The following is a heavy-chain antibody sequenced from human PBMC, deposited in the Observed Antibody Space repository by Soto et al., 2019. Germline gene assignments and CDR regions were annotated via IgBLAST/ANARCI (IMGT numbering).Heavy chain of an antibody. CDR2: ISGSGGST. CDR3: AKDASGILTGYYIHWYFDL. Sequence: EVQLLESGGGLVQPGGSLRLSCAASGFTFSSYAMSWVRQAPGKGLEWVSAISGSGGSTYYADSVKGRFTISRDNSKNTLYLQMNSLRAEDTAVYYCAKDASGILTGYYIHWYFDLWGRGTLVTVSS. D-gene: IGHD3-9*01. V-gene: IGHV3-23*01. CDR1: GFTFSSYA. J-gene: IGHJ2*01.